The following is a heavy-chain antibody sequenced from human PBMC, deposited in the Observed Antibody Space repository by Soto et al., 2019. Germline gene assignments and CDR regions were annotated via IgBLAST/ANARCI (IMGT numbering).Heavy chain of an antibody. V-gene: IGHV4-34*12. D-gene: IGHD3-16*01. Sequence: SETLSLTCAIYGASLGGFHWTWLRQAPGKGLEWIGELIHGGSTNYNPSLKGRVSFSLDTSKNQFSLHLKSVTAADTAVYYCARSPLGYDYVRQTWREVGDSFDIWGRGTLVTVSS. J-gene: IGHJ3*02. CDR3: ARSPLGYDYVRQTWREVGDSFDI. CDR2: LIHGGST. CDR1: GASLGGFH.